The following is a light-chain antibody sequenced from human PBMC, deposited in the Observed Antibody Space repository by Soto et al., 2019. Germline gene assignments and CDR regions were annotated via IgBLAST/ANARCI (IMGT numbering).Light chain of an antibody. J-gene: IGLJ1*01. Sequence: QSVLTQPPSVSGAPGQRVTISCTGSSSNIGAGYDVHWYQQLPGTAPKLLIYGNSNRPSGVPDRFSGSKSGNTASLTISGLQAEDEADYYCFSYAGSTHVLGTGPKVTVL. CDR3: FSYAGSTHV. CDR2: GNS. CDR1: SSNIGAGYD. V-gene: IGLV1-40*01.